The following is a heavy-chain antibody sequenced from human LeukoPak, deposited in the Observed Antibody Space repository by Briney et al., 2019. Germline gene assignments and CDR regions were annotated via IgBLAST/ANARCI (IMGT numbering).Heavy chain of an antibody. V-gene: IGHV1-2*02. J-gene: IGHJ6*02. CDR1: GYTFTGYY. CDR3: ARGRRITMIVVVTNYYYGMDV. CDR2: INPNSGGT. Sequence: APVKVSCKASGYTFTGYYMHWVRQAPGQGLEWMGWINPNSGGTNYAQKFQGRVTMTRDTSISTAYMELSRLRSDDTAVYYCARGRRITMIVVVTNYYYGMDVWGQGTTVTVSS. D-gene: IGHD3-22*01.